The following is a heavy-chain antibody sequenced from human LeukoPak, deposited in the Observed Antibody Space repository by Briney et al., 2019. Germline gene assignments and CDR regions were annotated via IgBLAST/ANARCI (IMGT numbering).Heavy chain of an antibody. Sequence: GASVKVSCKASGYTFTSYGITWVRQAPGQGLEWMGWISAYNGHTNYAQKMQGSVTMTTETSTRTAYMELRSLRSDDTAVYYCARGSFWFDPWGQGTLVTVSS. CDR1: GYTFTSYG. CDR3: ARGSFWFDP. CDR2: ISAYNGHT. V-gene: IGHV1-18*01. D-gene: IGHD2-15*01. J-gene: IGHJ5*02.